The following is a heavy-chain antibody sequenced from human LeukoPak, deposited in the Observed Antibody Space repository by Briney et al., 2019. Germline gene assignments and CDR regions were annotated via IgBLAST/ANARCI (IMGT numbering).Heavy chain of an antibody. CDR2: ISSSGSTI. CDR3: ARDKTTVTRNWFDP. Sequence: GGSLRLSCAASGFTFSSYEMNWVRQAPGKGLEWVSYISSSGSTIYYADSVKGRFTISRDNAKNSLYLQMNSLRAEDTAVYYCARDKTTVTRNWFDPWGQGTLVTVSS. V-gene: IGHV3-48*03. D-gene: IGHD4-17*01. CDR1: GFTFSSYE. J-gene: IGHJ5*02.